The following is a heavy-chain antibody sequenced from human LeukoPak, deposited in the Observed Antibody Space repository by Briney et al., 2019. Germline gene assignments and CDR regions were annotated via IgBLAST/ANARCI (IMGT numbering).Heavy chain of an antibody. CDR3: AREGRPGAFDP. CDR2: ITGSGYTM. D-gene: IGHD3-10*01. V-gene: IGHV3-11*01. J-gene: IGHJ5*02. CDR1: GFTFSDYH. Sequence: GGSLRLSCAASGFTFSDYHMSWIRQAPGKGLGWVSHITGSGYTMSYADSVKGRFTLSRDNAKNSLFLHVNSLRAEDTAVYYCAREGRPGAFDPWGQGTLVTVSS.